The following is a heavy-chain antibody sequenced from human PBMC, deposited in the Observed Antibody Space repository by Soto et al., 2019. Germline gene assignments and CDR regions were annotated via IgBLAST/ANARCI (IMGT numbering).Heavy chain of an antibody. CDR3: ARTPRKAPDFDY. D-gene: IGHD2-2*01. CDR1: GYTFTSYD. V-gene: IGHV1-8*01. J-gene: IGHJ4*02. Sequence: QVQLVQSGAEVNKPGASVKVSCKASGYTFTSYDINWVRQATGQGLEWMGWMNPNSGNTGYAQKFQGRVTMTRNTSISTAYMELSSLRSEDTAVYYCARTPRKAPDFDYWGQGTLVTVSS. CDR2: MNPNSGNT.